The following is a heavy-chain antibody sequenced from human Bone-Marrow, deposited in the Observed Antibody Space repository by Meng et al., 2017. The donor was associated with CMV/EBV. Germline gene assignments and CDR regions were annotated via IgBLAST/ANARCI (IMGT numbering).Heavy chain of an antibody. D-gene: IGHD3-3*01. V-gene: IGHV3-48*03. J-gene: IGHJ4*02. Sequence: GGSLRLSCAAAGFGFSKFEMNWLRQAPGKGLEWISYISTSGSSIYYADSVEGRFTISRDNAKSSLYLEMTGLRGEDTAIYYCAREGPQASDFWSNYYKPLDYWGQGTLVTGSS. CDR3: AREGPQASDFWSNYYKPLDY. CDR2: ISTSGSSI. CDR1: GFGFSKFE.